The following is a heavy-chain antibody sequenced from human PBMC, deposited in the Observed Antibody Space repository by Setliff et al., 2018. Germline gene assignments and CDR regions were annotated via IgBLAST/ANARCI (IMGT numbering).Heavy chain of an antibody. CDR1: GGSITDENSW. V-gene: IGHV4-61*02. Sequence: PSETLSLTCTVSGGSITDENSWWAWIRQPAGKRPEWLGLIYIRGGTDYNPSLKGRVTISLDTSRNQLFLNLTSVTAADTAVYYCAVDHVTNIAESGYGYTRIDPWGQGIPVTVSS. CDR3: AVDHVTNIAESGYGYTRIDP. J-gene: IGHJ5*02. D-gene: IGHD6-19*01. CDR2: IYIRGGT.